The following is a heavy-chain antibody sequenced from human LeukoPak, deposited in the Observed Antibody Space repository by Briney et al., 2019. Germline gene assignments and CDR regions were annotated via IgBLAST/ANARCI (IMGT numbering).Heavy chain of an antibody. V-gene: IGHV4-59*01. Sequence: SETLSLTCNVSGGSINSFYWSWIRQPPGKGLEWIGYIYGGGSTNYNPPLKSRVTISVDTSKNQFSLKLSSVTAADTAVYYCARGWPSFDYWGQGTLVSVSS. J-gene: IGHJ4*02. D-gene: IGHD6-13*01. CDR2: IYGGGST. CDR3: ARGWPSFDY. CDR1: GGSINSFY.